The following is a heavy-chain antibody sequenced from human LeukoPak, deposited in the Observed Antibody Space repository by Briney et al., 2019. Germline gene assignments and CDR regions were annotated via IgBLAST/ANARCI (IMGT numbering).Heavy chain of an antibody. Sequence: SETLSLTCAVYGGSFSGYYWSWIRQPPGKGLEWIGSIYYTGNTYYNASLESRVTISVDTSKNQFSLKLSSVTAADTAVYYCARHGPNSGSYSEYFQYWGQGTLVTVSS. CDR1: GGSFSGYY. V-gene: IGHV4-34*01. J-gene: IGHJ1*01. CDR3: ARHGPNSGSYSEYFQY. CDR2: IYYTGNT. D-gene: IGHD1-26*01.